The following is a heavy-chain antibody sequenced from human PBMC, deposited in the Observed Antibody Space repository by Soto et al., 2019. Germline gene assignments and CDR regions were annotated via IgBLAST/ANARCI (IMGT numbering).Heavy chain of an antibody. J-gene: IGHJ4*02. CDR2: ISGSGGSR. V-gene: IGHV3-23*01. CDR1: EFTFSSYA. CDR3: AKEGYRYGFFSL. Sequence: SLRLSCAGSEFTFSSYAVRWVSQAPGKGLEWVSAISGSGGSRYYADFVKGRFTLSRDNSKNTLYLQLNSLRAEHTDVYYCAKEGYRYGFFSLWGQGTLVTVYS. D-gene: IGHD5-18*01.